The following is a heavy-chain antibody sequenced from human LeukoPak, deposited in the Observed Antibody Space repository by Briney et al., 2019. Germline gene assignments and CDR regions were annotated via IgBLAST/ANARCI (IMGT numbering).Heavy chain of an antibody. V-gene: IGHV3-53*01. D-gene: IGHD1-1*01. CDR1: GFTISSNY. CDR2: IYSGGST. J-gene: IGHJ4*02. Sequence: PGGSLRLSCAASGFTISSNYMSWVRQAPGKGLEWDSVIYSGGSTYYSDSVKGRCTISRDNSKNTLYLQMNSLRAEDTAVYYCAREGVFRYDWGQGTLVTVSS. CDR3: AREGVFRYD.